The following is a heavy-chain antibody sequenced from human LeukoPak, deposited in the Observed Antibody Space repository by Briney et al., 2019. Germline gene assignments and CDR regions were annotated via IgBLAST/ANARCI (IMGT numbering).Heavy chain of an antibody. D-gene: IGHD7-27*01. V-gene: IGHV1-2*02. CDR1: GYTFTGYY. J-gene: IGHJ6*03. CDR3: ERGGSNWGSNYYYYMDV. CDR2: INPNSGGT. Sequence: ASVKVSCKASGYTFTGYYMHWVRQAPGQGLEWMGWINPNSGGTNYAQKFQGRVTMTRDKSISTAYMELSRLRSDATAVYYCERGGSNWGSNYYYYMDVWGKGTTVTVSS.